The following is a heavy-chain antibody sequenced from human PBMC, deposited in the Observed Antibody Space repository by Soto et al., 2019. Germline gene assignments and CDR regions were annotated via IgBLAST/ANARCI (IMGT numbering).Heavy chain of an antibody. J-gene: IGHJ6*03. V-gene: IGHV3-66*04. Sequence: EVQLVESGGGLVQPGGSLRLSCAASGFTVSSNYMSWVRQAPGKGLEWVSVIYSGGSTYYADSVKGRFTISRDNSKNTLYLQMTSLRAEDTAVYYCARQDTAMGPYYYYYYMDVWGKGTTVTVSS. CDR1: GFTVSSNY. CDR2: IYSGGST. CDR3: ARQDTAMGPYYYYYYMDV. D-gene: IGHD5-18*01.